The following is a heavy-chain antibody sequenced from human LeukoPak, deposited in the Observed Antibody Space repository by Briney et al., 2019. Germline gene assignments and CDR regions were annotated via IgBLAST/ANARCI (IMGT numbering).Heavy chain of an antibody. D-gene: IGHD3-16*02. J-gene: IGHJ4*02. V-gene: IGHV1-18*04. CDR1: GYTFTSYG. CDR2: ISAYNGNT. Sequence: GASVKVSCKASGYTFTSYGISWVRQAPGQGLEWMGWISAYNGNTNYAQKLQGRVTMTTDTSTSTAYMGLRSLRSDDTAVYYCARANRMITFGGVIAEFDYWGQGTLVTVSS. CDR3: ARANRMITFGGVIAEFDY.